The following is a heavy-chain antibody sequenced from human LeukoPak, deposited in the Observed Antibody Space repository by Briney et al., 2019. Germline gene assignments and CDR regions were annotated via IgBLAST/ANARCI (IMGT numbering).Heavy chain of an antibody. J-gene: IGHJ6*02. CDR3: ASHRSIAAGYYYGMDV. V-gene: IGHV4-39*01. CDR1: GGSISSSSYY. CDR2: IYYSGST. D-gene: IGHD6-6*01. Sequence: SETLSLTCTVSGGSISSSSYYWGWIRQPPGKGLEWIGSIYYSGSTYYNPSLKSRVTISVDTSKNQFSLKLSSVTAADTAVYYCASHRSIAAGYYYGMDVWGQGTTVTVSS.